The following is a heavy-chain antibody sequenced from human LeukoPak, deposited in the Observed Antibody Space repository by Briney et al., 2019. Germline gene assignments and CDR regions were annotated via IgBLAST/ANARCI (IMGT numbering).Heavy chain of an antibody. CDR3: ARTSGYSYGYLDY. Sequence: SETLSLTCAVYGGSFSVYYWSWIRQPPGKGLEWIGEINHSGSTNYNPSLKSRVTISVDTSKNQFSLKLSSVTAADTAVYYCARTSGYSYGYLDYWGQGTLVTVSS. CDR2: INHSGST. CDR1: GGSFSVYY. J-gene: IGHJ4*02. V-gene: IGHV4-34*01. D-gene: IGHD5-18*01.